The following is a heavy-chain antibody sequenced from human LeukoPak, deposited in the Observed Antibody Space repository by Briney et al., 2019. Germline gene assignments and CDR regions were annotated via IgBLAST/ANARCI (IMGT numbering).Heavy chain of an antibody. J-gene: IGHJ3*02. V-gene: IGHV3-64*01. CDR3: ATGPGGAFDI. CDR1: GFTFSSYA. D-gene: IGHD3-16*01. CDR2: ISSNGGST. Sequence: GGSLRLSCAASGFTFSSYAMHWVRQAPGKGLEYVSAISSNGGSTYYANSVKGRSTISRDNSKNTLYLQMGSLRAEDMAVYYCATGPGGAFDIWGQGTMVTVSS.